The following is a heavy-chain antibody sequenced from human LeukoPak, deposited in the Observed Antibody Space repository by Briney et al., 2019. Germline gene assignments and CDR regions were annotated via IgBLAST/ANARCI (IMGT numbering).Heavy chain of an antibody. CDR2: IYYSGST. CDR3: ARRSRQLEDYFDY. Sequence: SETLSLTCTVSGGSISSYYWSWIRQPPGKGLEWIGYIYYSGSTNYNPSLKSQVTISVDTSKNQLSLKLSSVTAADTAVYYCARRSRQLEDYFDYWGQGTLVTVSS. CDR1: GGSISSYY. J-gene: IGHJ4*02. V-gene: IGHV4-59*08. D-gene: IGHD6-6*01.